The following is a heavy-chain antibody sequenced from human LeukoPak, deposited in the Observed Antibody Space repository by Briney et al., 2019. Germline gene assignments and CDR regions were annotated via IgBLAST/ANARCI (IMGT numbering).Heavy chain of an antibody. CDR1: GFTFSSYA. CDR2: ISYDGSNK. Sequence: GRSLRLSCAASGFTFSSYAMHWVRQAPGKGLEWVAVISYDGSNKYYADSVKGRFTISRDNSKNTLYLQMNSLRAEDTAVYYCARRPNWGPFDYWGQGTLVTVSS. D-gene: IGHD7-27*01. V-gene: IGHV3-30*04. J-gene: IGHJ4*02. CDR3: ARRPNWGPFDY.